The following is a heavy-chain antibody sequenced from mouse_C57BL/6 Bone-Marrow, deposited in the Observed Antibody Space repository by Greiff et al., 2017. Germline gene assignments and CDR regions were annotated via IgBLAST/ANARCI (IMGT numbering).Heavy chain of an antibody. CDR2: LWRGGST. D-gene: IGHD2-3*01. CDR1: GFSLTSYG. V-gene: IGHV2-5*01. Sequence: QVQLQQSGPGLVQPSQSLSITCTVSGFSLTSYGVHWVRQSPGKGLEWLGVLWRGGSTDYTAAFMPRLSITKDNSKSQVFFKMNSLQADDTAIYYCAKNSGDGPYYCDYWGQGTTLTVSS. J-gene: IGHJ2*01. CDR3: AKNSGDGPYYCDY.